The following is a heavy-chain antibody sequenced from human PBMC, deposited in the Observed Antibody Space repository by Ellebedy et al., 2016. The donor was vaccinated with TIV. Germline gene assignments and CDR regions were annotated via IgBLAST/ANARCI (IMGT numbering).Heavy chain of an antibody. J-gene: IGHJ5*02. CDR3: ARNRDANGWYVDL. Sequence: GESLKISCAASGFTVITDYMSWVRQAPGKGLEWVSTIYSGGAAYHGDSVKGRFTVSRDSSKNTVYLQMNSLRVEDTALYFCARNRDANGWYVDLWGQGTLVTVSP. V-gene: IGHV3-66*01. CDR2: IYSGGAA. D-gene: IGHD6-19*01. CDR1: GFTVITDY.